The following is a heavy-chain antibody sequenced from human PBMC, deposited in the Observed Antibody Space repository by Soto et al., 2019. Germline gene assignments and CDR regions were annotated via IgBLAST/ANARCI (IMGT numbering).Heavy chain of an antibody. CDR1: GYSFTSYW. V-gene: IGHV5-51*01. CDR2: IYPGNSDT. D-gene: IGHD6-13*01. CDR3: ARHRWGEEYSSSWSTYSSPPDPPCYGMDV. J-gene: IGHJ6*02. Sequence: PGESLRISCKGSGYSFTSYWIGWVRQMPGKRLKKMRIIYPGNSDTRYSPSFQGQVTISADKSISTAYLQWSSLKASDTAMYYCARHRWGEEYSSSWSTYSSPPDPPCYGMDVWGQGTTVTVSS.